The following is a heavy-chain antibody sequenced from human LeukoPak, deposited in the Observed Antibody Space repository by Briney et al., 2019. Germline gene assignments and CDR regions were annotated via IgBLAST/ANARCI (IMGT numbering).Heavy chain of an antibody. J-gene: IGHJ4*02. D-gene: IGHD2-21*02. CDR1: GFTFSAYG. Sequence: GGSLRLSCAASGFTFSAYGMSWFRQAPGKGLEWVSAITYSSGNTYYADSVKGRFTISRDNSKNTLYLQMNSLRAEDTALYYCAKDGTGCGGNCYSDYWGQGTLVTVSS. V-gene: IGHV3-23*01. CDR3: AKDGTGCGGNCYSDY. CDR2: ITYSSGNT.